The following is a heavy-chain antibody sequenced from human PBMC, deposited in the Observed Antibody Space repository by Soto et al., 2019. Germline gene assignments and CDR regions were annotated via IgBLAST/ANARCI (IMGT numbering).Heavy chain of an antibody. V-gene: IGHV3-21*01. CDR1: GFTFSSYS. J-gene: IGHJ6*02. CDR2: MSSSSSYI. D-gene: IGHD2-21*02. CDR3: AKTYCGGDCYESSYYYYGMDV. Sequence: EVQLVESGGGLVKPGGSLRLSCAASGFTFSSYSMNWVRQAPGKGLEWVSSMSSSSSYIYYADSVKGRFTISRDNAKKSLYLQMNSLRAEDTAVYYCAKTYCGGDCYESSYYYYGMDVWGQGTTVHVSS.